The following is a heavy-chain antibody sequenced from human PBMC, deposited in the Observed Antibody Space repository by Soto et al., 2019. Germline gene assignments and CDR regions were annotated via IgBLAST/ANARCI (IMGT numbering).Heavy chain of an antibody. V-gene: IGHV3-33*01. D-gene: IGHD1-1*01. CDR2: IPDDGSYQ. Sequence: QVQLVESGGGVVQPGRSLRLSCAVSGFTFRNYGMHWVRQAPGKGLEWVAVIPDDGSYQYYADSVKGRFTISRDNSKNTLYLQMNSLRAEDTAVYYCVRDDGNEDNGLDYWGQGTLVTVSS. CDR1: GFTFRNYG. CDR3: VRDDGNEDNGLDY. J-gene: IGHJ4*02.